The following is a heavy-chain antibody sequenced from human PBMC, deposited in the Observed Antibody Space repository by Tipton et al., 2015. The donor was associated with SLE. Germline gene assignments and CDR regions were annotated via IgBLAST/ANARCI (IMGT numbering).Heavy chain of an antibody. CDR2: FYFSGSS. D-gene: IGHD3-22*01. Sequence: LRLSCSVSGVSISTYYWSWIRQSPGKGLEWIGFFYFSGSSQYNPSLKSRVAISADTSNNQFSLELRSMTAADTAVYYCARYFYDSSGVCLFDLWGQGTLVTVSS. CDR3: ARYFYDSSGVCLFDL. V-gene: IGHV4-59*01. CDR1: GVSISTYY. J-gene: IGHJ4*02.